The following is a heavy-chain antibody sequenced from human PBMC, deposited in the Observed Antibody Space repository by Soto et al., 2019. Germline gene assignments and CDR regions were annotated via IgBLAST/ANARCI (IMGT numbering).Heavy chain of an antibody. D-gene: IGHD5-18*01. Sequence: QVHLVESGGGVVQPGRSLRLSCVASGFTFSSYGMHWVRQAPGKGLEWVAVIWLDGGNKYYADSVKGRFTISRDTSKNTLYLQMNSLRAEDTAVYYCARELRGYTYFAYYGMDVWGQGTTVTVSS. CDR2: IWLDGGNK. CDR1: GFTFSSYG. V-gene: IGHV3-33*01. J-gene: IGHJ6*02. CDR3: ARELRGYTYFAYYGMDV.